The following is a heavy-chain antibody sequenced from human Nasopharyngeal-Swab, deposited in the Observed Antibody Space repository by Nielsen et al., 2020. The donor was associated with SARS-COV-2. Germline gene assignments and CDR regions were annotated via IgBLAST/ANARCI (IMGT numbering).Heavy chain of an antibody. Sequence: GGSLRLSCSASGFNFTSYAIHCVRQPPGKGLEWVAVVSYDGTNTFYADSVKGRFAISRDNSKSTVSLQMNGLRSEDTAVYYCAKDRGGRSLDSWGQGTLVTVSS. CDR1: GFNFTSYA. J-gene: IGHJ4*02. D-gene: IGHD3-16*01. V-gene: IGHV3-30-3*02. CDR2: VSYDGTNT. CDR3: AKDRGGRSLDS.